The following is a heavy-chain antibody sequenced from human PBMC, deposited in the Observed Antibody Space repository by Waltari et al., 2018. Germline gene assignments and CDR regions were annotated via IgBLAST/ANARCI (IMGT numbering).Heavy chain of an antibody. Sequence: QLQESGPGLVKPSGTLSLICAVSGDSMSSTYWWSWVRQTPGKGLEWIGQVHGSGRTNYNPSFAGRVTMSLDTSAYHFALKLTSATAADTALYFCARDRGRGLYLDTWGRGTLVTVSP. V-gene: IGHV4-4*02. CDR1: GDSMSSTYW. CDR3: ARDRGRGLYLDT. CDR2: VHGSGRT. D-gene: IGHD2-15*01. J-gene: IGHJ4*02.